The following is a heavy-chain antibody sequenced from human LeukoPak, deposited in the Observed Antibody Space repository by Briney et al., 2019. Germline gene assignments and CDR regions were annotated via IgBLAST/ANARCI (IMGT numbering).Heavy chain of an antibody. D-gene: IGHD6-13*01. CDR1: GGSFSGYY. Sequence: TSETLSLTCAVYGGSFSGYYWSWIRQPPGKGLEWIGEINHSGSTNYNPSLKSRVTISVDTSKNQFSLKLSSVTAADTAVYYCARRGIAAAGRRGYFDYWGQGTLVTVSS. CDR2: INHSGST. J-gene: IGHJ4*02. V-gene: IGHV4-34*01. CDR3: ARRGIAAAGRRGYFDY.